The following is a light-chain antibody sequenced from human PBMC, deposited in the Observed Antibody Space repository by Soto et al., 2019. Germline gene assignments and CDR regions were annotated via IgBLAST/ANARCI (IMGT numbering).Light chain of an antibody. CDR1: QSLLHSNGYNS. CDR3: MQALQTPRT. V-gene: IGKV2-28*01. Sequence: DIVMTQSPLSLPVTPGEPASLSCRSSQSLLHSNGYNSLDWYLQKPGQSPQLLIYLGSNRASGVPDRFSGSGSGTDFTLKISRVEAEDVGVYYCMQALQTPRTFGPGTKVDIK. CDR2: LGS. J-gene: IGKJ3*01.